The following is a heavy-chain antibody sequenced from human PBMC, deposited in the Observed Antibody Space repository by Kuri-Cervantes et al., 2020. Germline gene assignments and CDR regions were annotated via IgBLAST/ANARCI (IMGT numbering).Heavy chain of an antibody. CDR3: ARRVNYDALTGDSYYMDV. V-gene: IGHV4-28*01. D-gene: IGHD3-9*01. Sequence: SETLSLTCAVSRYSISSNSWWGWIRQPPGKGLEWIGYIYYSGSTYYNPSLKSRVSMSVDTSKNQFSLKLSSVTAVDTAVYYCARRVNYDALTGDSYYMDVWGKGTTVTVSS. CDR1: RYSISSNSW. J-gene: IGHJ6*03. CDR2: IYYSGST.